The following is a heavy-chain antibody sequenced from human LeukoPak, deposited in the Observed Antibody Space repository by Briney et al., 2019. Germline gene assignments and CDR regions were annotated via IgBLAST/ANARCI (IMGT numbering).Heavy chain of an antibody. D-gene: IGHD3-16*01. V-gene: IGHV1-69*04. CDR2: IIPILGIA. CDR3: GKMKRGVDSFDI. J-gene: IGHJ3*02. Sequence: VASVKVSCKASGGTFSSYAISWVRQAPGQGLEWMGRIIPILGIANYAQKFQGRVTITADKSTSTAYMELSSLRSEDTAVYYLGKMKRGVDSFDIWGQGTMVTVSS. CDR1: GGTFSSYA.